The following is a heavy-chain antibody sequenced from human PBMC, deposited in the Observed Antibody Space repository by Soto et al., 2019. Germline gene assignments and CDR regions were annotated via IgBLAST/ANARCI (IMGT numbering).Heavy chain of an antibody. V-gene: IGHV3-23*01. CDR2: ISASGGTT. CDR3: VRTIAVAGPDAFDM. CDR1: GVTFSSFA. D-gene: IGHD6-19*01. J-gene: IGHJ3*02. Sequence: GGSLRLSCAASGVTFSSFAMSWVRQAPEKGLEWVSVISASGGTTYYADSVKGRFTLSRDKSKNTLYLQMNSLRVEDTAVYYCVRTIAVAGPDAFDMWCQTTMVTV.